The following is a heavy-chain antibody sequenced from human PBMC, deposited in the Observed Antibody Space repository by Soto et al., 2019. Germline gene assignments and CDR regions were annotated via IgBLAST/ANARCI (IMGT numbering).Heavy chain of an antibody. CDR2: ISGSGGST. D-gene: IGHD3-3*01. J-gene: IGHJ4*02. CDR1: GFTFSSYA. CDR3: AKHTSRGFLEWLFGNFDY. V-gene: IGHV3-23*01. Sequence: GGSLRLSCAASGFTFSSYAMSWVRQAPGKGLEWVSAISGSGGSTYYADSVKGRFTISRDNSKNTLYLQMNSLGAEDTAVYYCAKHTSRGFLEWLFGNFDYWGQGTLVTVSS.